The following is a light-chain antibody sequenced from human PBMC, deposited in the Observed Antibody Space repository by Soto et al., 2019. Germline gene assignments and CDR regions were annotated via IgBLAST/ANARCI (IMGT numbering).Light chain of an antibody. CDR2: EVS. Sequence: QSALTQPPSASGSPGQSVTISCTGTSSDGGGYNYVSWYQQHPGKAPKLMIYEVSKRPSGVPDRFSGSKSGNTASLTVSGLQDEDEADYYFSSYAGSNNLVFGGGTKLIVL. V-gene: IGLV2-8*01. CDR3: SSYAGSNNLV. J-gene: IGLJ2*01. CDR1: SSDGGGYNY.